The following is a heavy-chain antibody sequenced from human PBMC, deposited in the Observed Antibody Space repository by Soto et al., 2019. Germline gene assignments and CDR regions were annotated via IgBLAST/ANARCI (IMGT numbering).Heavy chain of an antibody. J-gene: IGHJ4*02. CDR2: IRSKANSYAT. V-gene: IGHV3-73*01. CDR1: VFTFSGSA. D-gene: IGHD3-3*01. CDR3: ARGVYNFWSGHPKGLDY. Sequence: PWWSLRLSCAASVFTFSGSAMPWWRQASGKGLEWVGRIRSKANSYATAYAVSVEGNFTISRDDSRNTAYLQMNSLKTEDTAVYYCARGVYNFWSGHPKGLDYWGQGTVVTVS.